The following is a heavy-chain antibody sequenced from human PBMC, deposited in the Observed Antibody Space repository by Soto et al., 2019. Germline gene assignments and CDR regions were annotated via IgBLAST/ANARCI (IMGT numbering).Heavy chain of an antibody. CDR2: IYYSGST. CDR3: VNFFTGSGSYPNRFYF. D-gene: IGHD3-10*01. Sequence: PSETLSLTCTVSGGSISSSSYYWGWIRQPPGKGLEWIGSIYYSGSTYYNPSLKSRVTISVDTSKNQFSLKLSSVTAADTAVYYCVNFFTGSGSYPNRFYFWGQGSLVPGSS. V-gene: IGHV4-39*01. CDR1: GGSISSSSYY. J-gene: IGHJ1*01.